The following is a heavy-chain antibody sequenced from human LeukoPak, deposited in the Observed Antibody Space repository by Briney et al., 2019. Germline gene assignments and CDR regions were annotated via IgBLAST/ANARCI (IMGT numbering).Heavy chain of an antibody. Sequence: GGSPRLSCVASGFTFSSSAMSWGCAGPGEGLEWVSAISGSGGSTYYADSVKGRFTISRDNSKNTLYLQMNSLRAEDTAVYYCAKDSSGWYFDYGMDVWGQGTTVTVSS. CDR3: AKDSSGWYFDYGMDV. V-gene: IGHV3-23*01. CDR2: ISGSGGST. J-gene: IGHJ6*02. D-gene: IGHD6-19*01. CDR1: GFTFSSSA.